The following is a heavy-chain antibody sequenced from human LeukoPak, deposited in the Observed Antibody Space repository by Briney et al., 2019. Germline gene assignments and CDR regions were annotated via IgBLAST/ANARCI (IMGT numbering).Heavy chain of an antibody. Sequence: SETLSLTCTVSGGSISVYYWSWVRHPPGKGLEWIGYISHSGSINYNPSLQSRVTISIDTSNNQFSLNVRSATAADTAVYYCARSRDAYLLDYWGQGTLVTVSS. CDR3: ARSRDAYLLDY. D-gene: IGHD5-24*01. CDR2: ISHSGSI. CDR1: GGSISVYY. V-gene: IGHV4-59*01. J-gene: IGHJ4*02.